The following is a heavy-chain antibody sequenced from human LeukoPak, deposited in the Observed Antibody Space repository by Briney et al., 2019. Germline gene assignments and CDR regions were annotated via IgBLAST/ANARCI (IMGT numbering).Heavy chain of an antibody. Sequence: PGGSLRLSCAASGITFGDYAMHWVRQAPGKGLEWLAYIRYDGVNKYYAESVKGRFVISRDNSKNTLSLQMNSLTDEDTAVYYCAKGGLQGTNYFDYWGQGTLVTVSS. D-gene: IGHD3-10*01. CDR1: GITFGDYA. J-gene: IGHJ4*02. CDR2: IRYDGVNK. CDR3: AKGGLQGTNYFDY. V-gene: IGHV3-30*02.